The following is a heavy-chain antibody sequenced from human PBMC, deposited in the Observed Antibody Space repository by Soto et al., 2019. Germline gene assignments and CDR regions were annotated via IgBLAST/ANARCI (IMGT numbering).Heavy chain of an antibody. CDR2: IYHSVGA. V-gene: IGHV4-38-2*02. CDR3: ARDPVTSDSFDS. CDR1: GYSISRGYY. Sequence: SETLSLPCAHSGYSISRGYYLGWIRQPPGQRLERIGGIYHSVGAYYNPSLMSRATISVDTSKNQFSLKLRSLTASGTAVYYCARDPVTSDSFDSLRQGTMVNV. D-gene: IGHD4-4*01. J-gene: IGHJ3*02.